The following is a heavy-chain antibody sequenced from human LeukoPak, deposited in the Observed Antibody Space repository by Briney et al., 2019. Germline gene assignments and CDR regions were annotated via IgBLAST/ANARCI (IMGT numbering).Heavy chain of an antibody. D-gene: IGHD1-26*01. J-gene: IGHJ6*03. CDR2: IRYDGSNK. CDR3: AKGRGWEASYYYYYMDV. V-gene: IGHV3-30*02. Sequence: PGGSLRLSRAASGFTLSSYGIHWVRQAPGKGLEWVAFIRYDGSNKYYTDSVKGRFTISRDNSKNTLYLQMNSLRAEDTAVYYCAKGRGWEASYYYYYMDVWGKGTTVTISS. CDR1: GFTLSSYG.